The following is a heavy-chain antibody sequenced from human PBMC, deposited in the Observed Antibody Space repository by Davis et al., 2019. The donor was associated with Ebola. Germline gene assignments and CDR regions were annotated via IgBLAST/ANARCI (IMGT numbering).Heavy chain of an antibody. V-gene: IGHV5-51*01. D-gene: IGHD3-3*02. CDR3: ARRGGWSGAFLDY. J-gene: IGHJ4*02. CDR2: IYPGDSDT. CDR1: GYTFTTYW. Sequence: GESLKISCTGSGYTFTTYWIGWVRQMPGKGLEWMGIIYPGDSDTRYSPSFQGQATISADKSISTAYLQWSSLTASDTAMYYCARRGGWSGAFLDYWGQGTLVTVSS.